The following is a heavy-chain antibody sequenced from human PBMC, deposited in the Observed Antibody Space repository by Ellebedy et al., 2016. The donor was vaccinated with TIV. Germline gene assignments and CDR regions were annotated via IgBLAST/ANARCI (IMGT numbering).Heavy chain of an antibody. V-gene: IGHV3-30-3*01. CDR1: GFTFSHYA. CDR3: VKERDGGWDY. D-gene: IGHD6-19*01. CDR2: ISYDGSDK. J-gene: IGHJ4*02. Sequence: PGGSLRLSCAASGFTFSHYAIHWVRQAPGKGLEWVAVISYDGSDKYFADSVKGRFTISRDNSKDTLYLQMNSLRAEDTALYYCVKERDGGWDYWGQGTLVTVSS.